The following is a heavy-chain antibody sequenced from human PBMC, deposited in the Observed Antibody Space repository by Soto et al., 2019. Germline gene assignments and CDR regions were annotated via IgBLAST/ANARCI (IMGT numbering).Heavy chain of an antibody. D-gene: IGHD3-22*01. CDR1: GGTFSSYA. Sequence: QVQLVQSGAEVKKPGSSVKVSCKASGGTFSSYAISWVRQAPGQGLEWMGGIIPIFGTANYAQKFQGRVTITADEATSTAYMELSSMRSEDTDVYYCARVKYDYDSSGYYYNWFDPWCQGTLVTVSS. CDR3: ARVKYDYDSSGYYYNWFDP. J-gene: IGHJ5*02. CDR2: IIPIFGTA. V-gene: IGHV1-69*01.